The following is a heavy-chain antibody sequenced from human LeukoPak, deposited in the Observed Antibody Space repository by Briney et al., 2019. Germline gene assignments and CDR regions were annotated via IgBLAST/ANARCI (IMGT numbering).Heavy chain of an antibody. CDR3: ARDPSGWHSMDY. V-gene: IGHV3-74*01. CDR1: EFSFSSYW. CDR2: ISPDGSSA. D-gene: IGHD6-19*01. J-gene: IGHJ4*02. Sequence: PGGSLRLSCAASEFSFSSYWMHWVRQAPGQGLVWVSRISPDGSSASYADSVRGRFTTSRDNAKNTLYLQMKSLRAEETAVYYCARDPSGWHSMDYWGQGNLVTVSS.